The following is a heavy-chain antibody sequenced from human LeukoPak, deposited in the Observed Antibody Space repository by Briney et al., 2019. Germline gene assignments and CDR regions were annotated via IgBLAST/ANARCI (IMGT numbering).Heavy chain of an antibody. CDR1: GFPFSAYW. J-gene: IGHJ4*02. CDR2: INTDGSST. CDR3: ARGGTGFFDY. D-gene: IGHD1-7*01. V-gene: IGHV3-74*01. Sequence: GGSLRLSCAASGFPFSAYWMFWVRQVPGKGLVWVSRINTDGSSTKYADSVKGRLTISRDSPNNTLYLQMNSLRAEDTAVYYCARGGTGFFDYWGQGTLVTVSS.